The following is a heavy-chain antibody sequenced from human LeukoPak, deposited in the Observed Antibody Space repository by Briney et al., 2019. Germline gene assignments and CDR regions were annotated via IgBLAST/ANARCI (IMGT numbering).Heavy chain of an antibody. CDR3: ASTGGYGSGTYDYYYFGMDV. V-gene: IGHV3-48*03. D-gene: IGHD3-10*01. CDR1: GFTFSSYA. CDR2: ISSGRII. J-gene: IGHJ6*02. Sequence: GGSLRLSCAASGFTFSSYAMSWVRQAPGKGLEWVAYISSGRIIYYADSVKGRFTISRDNAKNSLYLQMNSLRAEDTAVYYCASTGGYGSGTYDYYYFGMDVWGQGTTVTVSS.